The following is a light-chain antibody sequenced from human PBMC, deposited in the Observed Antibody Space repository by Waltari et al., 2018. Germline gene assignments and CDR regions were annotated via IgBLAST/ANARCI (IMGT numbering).Light chain of an antibody. CDR3: AAWDDRMSGSWV. Sequence: PVLTQPPSVSGTPGQRVTIPCTGGGPNIGTNSGNGNQQVPGTAPKLLIYANDHRPSGVPDRFSGSRSATSASLAISGLQSEDEADYYCAAWDDRMSGSWVFGGGTKLTVL. J-gene: IGLJ3*02. CDR2: AND. V-gene: IGLV1-44*01. CDR1: GPNIGTNS.